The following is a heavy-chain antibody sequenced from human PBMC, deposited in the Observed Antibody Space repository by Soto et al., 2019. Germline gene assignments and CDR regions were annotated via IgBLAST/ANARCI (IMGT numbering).Heavy chain of an antibody. Sequence: QVQLQESGPGLVTPSDTLSLTCTVSGGSIGTYYWSWIRQPPGKGLEWIGYVFYSGSARYNSSLKSRVTMSVDTSKNQFSLTLTSMNTADTAVCYCARSSNWFLSPFDYWGPGILVTVSS. J-gene: IGHJ4*02. CDR3: ARSSNWFLSPFDY. CDR1: GGSIGTYY. V-gene: IGHV4-59*07. CDR2: VFYSGSA. D-gene: IGHD6-13*01.